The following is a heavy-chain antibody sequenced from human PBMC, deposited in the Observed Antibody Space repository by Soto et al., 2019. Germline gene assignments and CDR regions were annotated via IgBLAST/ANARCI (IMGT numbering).Heavy chain of an antibody. Sequence: SETLSLTCTVSGGSISSSSYYWGWIRQPPGKGLEWIGSIYYSGSTYYNPSLKSRVTISVDTSKNQFSLKLTSVTAADTAVYYCARTPDFDGRAMDVWGQGTTVTVSS. CDR3: ARTPDFDGRAMDV. J-gene: IGHJ6*02. D-gene: IGHD3-9*01. CDR1: GGSISSSSYY. CDR2: IYYSGST. V-gene: IGHV4-39*01.